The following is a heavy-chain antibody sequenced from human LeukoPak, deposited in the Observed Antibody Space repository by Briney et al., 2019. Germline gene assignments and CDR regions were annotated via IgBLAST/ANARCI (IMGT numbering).Heavy chain of an antibody. Sequence: GASVKVSCKASGYIFSSYGITWVRQAPGQGLEWMGRIIPILGIANYAQKFQGRVTITADKSTSTAYMELSSLRSEDTAVYYCARKYNGIDYWGQGTLVTVSS. CDR2: IIPILGIA. J-gene: IGHJ4*02. CDR3: ARKYNGIDY. CDR1: GYIFSSYG. D-gene: IGHD1-26*01. V-gene: IGHV1-69*04.